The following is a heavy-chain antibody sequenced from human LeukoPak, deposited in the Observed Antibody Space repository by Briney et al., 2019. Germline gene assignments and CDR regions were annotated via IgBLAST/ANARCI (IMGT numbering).Heavy chain of an antibody. D-gene: IGHD1-26*01. V-gene: IGHV4-59*01. J-gene: IGHJ3*01. CDR1: GASINGYF. CDR3: ARDRRGSYYTFDV. Sequence: PSETLSLTCSVSGASINGYFWSWVRQTLERGLEWIGYVSHTGATTSNPTLKSRVSITIDMSKSQISLSMTSVTAADSALYYCARDRRGSYYTFDVWGPGTIVSVS. CDR2: VSHTGAT.